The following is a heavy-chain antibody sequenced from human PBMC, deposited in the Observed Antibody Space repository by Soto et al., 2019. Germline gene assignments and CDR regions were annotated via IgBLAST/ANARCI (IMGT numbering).Heavy chain of an antibody. CDR3: AKDYYGSGSTFDC. CDR2: ISGSGGST. D-gene: IGHD3-10*01. J-gene: IGHJ4*02. CDR1: GFTFSSYA. Sequence: EVQLLESGGGLVQPGGSLRLSCAASGFTFSSYAMSWVRQAPGKGLEWVSDISGSGGSTYYADSVKGRFTISRDNSKNTLYLQMNSLRAEDTAVYYCAKDYYGSGSTFDCWGQGTLVTVSS. V-gene: IGHV3-23*01.